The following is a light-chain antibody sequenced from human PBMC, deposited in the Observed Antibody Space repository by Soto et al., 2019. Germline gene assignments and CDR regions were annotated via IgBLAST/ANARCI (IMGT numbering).Light chain of an antibody. J-gene: IGKJ1*01. CDR3: QQDNSYRT. Sequence: DIQMTQSPSTLSASVGDRVTITCRARQTISIWLAWYQQKPGKAPKLLIYDASILESGVPSRFSGSGSGTEFTLPISSLQPDDFATYYCQQDNSYRTFGQGTKVEIK. V-gene: IGKV1-5*01. CDR1: QTISIW. CDR2: DAS.